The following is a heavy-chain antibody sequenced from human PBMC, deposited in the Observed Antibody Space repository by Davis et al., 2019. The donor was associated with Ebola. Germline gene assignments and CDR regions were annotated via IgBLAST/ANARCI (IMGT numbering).Heavy chain of an antibody. V-gene: IGHV3-30-3*01. CDR3: ARDRSGFYGMDV. Sequence: PGGSLRLSCAASGFTFSSYAMHWVRQAPGKGLEWVAVISYDGSNKYYADSVKGRFTISRDNAKNSLYLQMNSLRAEDTAVYYCARDRSGFYGMDVWGKGTTVTVSS. J-gene: IGHJ6*04. CDR1: GFTFSSYA. CDR2: ISYDGSNK.